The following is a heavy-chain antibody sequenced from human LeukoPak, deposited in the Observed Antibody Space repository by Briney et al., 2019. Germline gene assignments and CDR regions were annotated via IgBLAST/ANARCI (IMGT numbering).Heavy chain of an antibody. CDR1: AKNFRSSG. Sequence: GSHRLPCAASAKNFRSSGMHRVYIAPVTGPGKEKVIWYDGSNKYYADSVKGRFTISRDNSKNTLYLQMNSLRAEDTAVYYCAREYWNYLGYMDVWGKGTTVTVSS. V-gene: IGHV3-33*01. CDR2: IWYDGSNK. CDR3: AREYWNYLGYMDV. J-gene: IGHJ6*03. D-gene: IGHD1-7*01.